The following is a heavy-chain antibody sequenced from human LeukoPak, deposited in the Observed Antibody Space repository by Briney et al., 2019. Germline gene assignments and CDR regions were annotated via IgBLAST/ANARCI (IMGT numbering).Heavy chain of an antibody. Sequence: PGGSLRLSCAASGFTFSSYWMHWVRQAPGKGLVWVSRIKTDGSNTNYADPVKGRFTISRDNAKNTLYLQMSSLRAEDTAVYYCARDFLHLGGWGQGTMVTVSS. CDR1: GFTFSSYW. CDR2: IKTDGSNT. D-gene: IGHD3-16*01. J-gene: IGHJ3*01. CDR3: ARDFLHLGG. V-gene: IGHV3-74*01.